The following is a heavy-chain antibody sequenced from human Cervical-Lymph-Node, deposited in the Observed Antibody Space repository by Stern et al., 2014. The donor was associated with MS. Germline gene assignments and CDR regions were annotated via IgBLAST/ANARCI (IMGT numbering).Heavy chain of an antibody. V-gene: IGHV4-30-4*01. CDR1: GGSISSGEYY. D-gene: IGHD5-24*01. Sequence: QLQLQESGPGLVKPSQTMSLTCAVSGGSISSGEYYWSWIRQSPGNGLEWIGYIHYSGTTYYNPSLKSRVTISVDTSKNQFSLKLSSVTAADTAVYYCSRDADAYSLVFGYWGRGTLVTVSS. CDR2: IHYSGTT. J-gene: IGHJ4*02. CDR3: SRDADAYSLVFGY.